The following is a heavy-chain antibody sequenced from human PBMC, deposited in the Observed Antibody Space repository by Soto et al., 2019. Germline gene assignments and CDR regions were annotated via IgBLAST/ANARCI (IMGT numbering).Heavy chain of an antibody. CDR3: ARAGCTNGVCYPYYYYGMDV. CDR2: IIPIFGTA. CDR1: GGTFSSYA. D-gene: IGHD2-8*01. Sequence: QVQLVQSGAEVKKPGSSVKVSCKASGGTFSSYAISWVRQAPGQGLEWMGGIIPIFGTANYAQKFQGRVTITADESTSTAYMELSSLRSEDTAVYYCARAGCTNGVCYPYYYYGMDVWGQGTTVTVSS. V-gene: IGHV1-69*01. J-gene: IGHJ6*02.